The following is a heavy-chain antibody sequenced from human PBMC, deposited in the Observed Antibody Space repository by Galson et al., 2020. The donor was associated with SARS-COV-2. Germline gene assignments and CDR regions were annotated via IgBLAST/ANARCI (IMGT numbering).Heavy chain of an antibody. Sequence: GESLKLSCEGSGYSFSSFWIAWVRQMPGQGLEYIGIIFPRDPDTTYSPSFQRQVTISADKSISTAYLQWNSLKASDTAIYYDLLGGTRGWFERWGQGTLVTVCS. CDR3: LLGGTRGWFER. J-gene: IGHJ5*02. CDR1: GYSFSSFW. CDR2: IFPRDPDT. D-gene: IGHD3-16*01. V-gene: IGHV5-51*01.